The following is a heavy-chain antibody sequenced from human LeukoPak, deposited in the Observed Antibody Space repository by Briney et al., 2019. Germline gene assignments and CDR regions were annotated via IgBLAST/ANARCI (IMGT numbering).Heavy chain of an antibody. D-gene: IGHD4-17*01. CDR3: TRCSYDGDYVTPSWYFDL. Sequence: KPSETLSLTCAVYSGSFSGNYWSWIRQPPGKGLDWIGEINHSGGTNYNPSLKSRVSTSVDTSKNQFSLRLSSVTAADTAVYYCTRCSYDGDYVTPSWYFDLWGRGTLVTVSS. CDR2: INHSGGT. J-gene: IGHJ2*01. V-gene: IGHV4-34*01. CDR1: SGSFSGNY.